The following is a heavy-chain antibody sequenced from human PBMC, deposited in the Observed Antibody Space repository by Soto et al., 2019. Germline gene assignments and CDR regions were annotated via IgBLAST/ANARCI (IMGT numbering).Heavy chain of an antibody. CDR2: ISYDGSNK. CDR1: GFTFSSYG. CDR3: AKATFDL. V-gene: IGHV3-30*18. J-gene: IGHJ2*01. Sequence: QVQLVESGGGVVQPGRSLRLSCAASGFTFSSYGMHWVRQAPGKGLEWVAVISYDGSNKYYADSVKGRFTISRDNSKNSLYLQMNSLRAEDTAVYYCAKATFDLWGRGTLVPFSS.